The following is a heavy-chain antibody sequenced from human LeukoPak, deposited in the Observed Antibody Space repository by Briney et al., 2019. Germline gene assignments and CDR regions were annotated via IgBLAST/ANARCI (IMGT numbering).Heavy chain of an antibody. CDR3: ARRGVVIRVILVGFHKEAFYFDS. CDR2: ISDSGGST. D-gene: IGHD3-22*01. J-gene: IGHJ4*02. V-gene: IGHV3-23*01. CDR1: GITLSNYG. Sequence: GGSLRLSCAVSGITLSNYGMSWVRQAPGKGLEWVAGISDSGGSTNYADSVKGRFTISRDNPKNTLYLQMNSLGAEDTAVYFCARRGVVIRVILVGFHKEAFYFDSWGQGALVTVSS.